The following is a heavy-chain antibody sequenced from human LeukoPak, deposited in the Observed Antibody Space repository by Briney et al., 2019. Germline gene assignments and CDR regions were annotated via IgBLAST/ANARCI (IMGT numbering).Heavy chain of an antibody. V-gene: IGHV4-34*01. CDR3: ARGIRVRGVIHHFDY. CDR2: INRSGST. J-gene: IGHJ4*02. Sequence: PSETLSLTCAVYGGSFSGYYWSWTRQPPGKGLEWIGEINRSGSTNYNPSLKSRVTISVDTSKNQFSLKLSSVTAADTAVYYCARGIRVRGVIHHFDYWGQGTLVTVSS. D-gene: IGHD3-10*01. CDR1: GGSFSGYY.